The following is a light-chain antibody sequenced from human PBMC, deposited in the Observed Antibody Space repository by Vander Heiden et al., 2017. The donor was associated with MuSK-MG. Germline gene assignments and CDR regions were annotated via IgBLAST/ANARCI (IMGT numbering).Light chain of an antibody. Sequence: QSALTQPASVSGSPGQSITISCTGTSSDVGGYNYVSWYQQHPGKAPKLMIYDVSNRPSGVSNRFSGSKSDDTASLTISGLQAEDEADYYCISYTSRSTMEFGGGTKVTVL. CDR3: ISYTSRSTME. V-gene: IGLV2-14*01. CDR1: SSDVGGYNY. J-gene: IGLJ2*01. CDR2: DVS.